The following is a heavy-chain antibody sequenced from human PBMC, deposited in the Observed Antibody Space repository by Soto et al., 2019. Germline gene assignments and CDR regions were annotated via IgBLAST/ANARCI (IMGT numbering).Heavy chain of an antibody. CDR2: IWYDGSNK. Sequence: QVQLVESGGGVVQPGRSLRLSCAASGFTFSSYGMHWVRQAPGKGLEWVAVIWYDGSNKYYADSVKGRFTISRDNSKNTLYLQMNSLRAEDTAVYYCARDARGGSSPHFIDYWGQGTLVTVSS. CDR3: ARDARGGSSPHFIDY. CDR1: GFTFSSYG. D-gene: IGHD6-13*01. V-gene: IGHV3-33*01. J-gene: IGHJ4*02.